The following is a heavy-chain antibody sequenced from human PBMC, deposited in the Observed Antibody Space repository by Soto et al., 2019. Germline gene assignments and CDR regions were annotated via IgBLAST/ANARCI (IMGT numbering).Heavy chain of an antibody. CDR3: TNGRRQQPPLD. CDR2: ISYDGSSK. D-gene: IGHD6-13*01. Sequence: GGSLRLSCAASGFTFSNYVMQWVRQAPGKGLEWVAVISYDGSSKFYADSEGRFTISRDNSKNTLYLQMNSLRAEDTAVYYCTNGRRQQPPLDWGQGTLVTVSS. J-gene: IGHJ4*02. V-gene: IGHV3-30*18. CDR1: GFTFSNYV.